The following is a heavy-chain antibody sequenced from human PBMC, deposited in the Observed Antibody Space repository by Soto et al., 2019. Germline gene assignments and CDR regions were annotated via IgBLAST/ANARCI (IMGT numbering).Heavy chain of an antibody. CDR1: GASISGSYYY. V-gene: IGHV4-39*01. Sequence: SETLSLTCAVSGASISGSYYYWAWLRQSPGKGPEWIGSVFYTGFTSYNPSLESRVSVSVDTSKSQFSLKLSAVTAADTAVYYCATSQKGYNWNYFDHWGQGTLVTVSS. D-gene: IGHD1-20*01. CDR2: VFYTGFT. J-gene: IGHJ4*02. CDR3: ATSQKGYNWNYFDH.